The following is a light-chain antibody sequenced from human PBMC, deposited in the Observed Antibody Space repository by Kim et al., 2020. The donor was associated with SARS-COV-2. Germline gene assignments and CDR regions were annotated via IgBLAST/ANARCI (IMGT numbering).Light chain of an antibody. J-gene: IGLJ1*01. V-gene: IGLV2-23*02. CDR2: EVS. Sequence: QSALTQPASVSGSRGQSITISCTGTSSDIGSYYLVSWYQQHPGKAPKLIIYEVSKRPSGVSNRFSGSKSGNTASLTISGLQAEDEADYYCCSYADSSIYVFGTGTKVTVL. CDR3: CSYADSSIYV. CDR1: SSDIGSYYL.